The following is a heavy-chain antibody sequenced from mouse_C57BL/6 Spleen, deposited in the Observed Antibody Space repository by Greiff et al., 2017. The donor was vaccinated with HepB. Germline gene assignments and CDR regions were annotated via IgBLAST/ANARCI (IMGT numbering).Heavy chain of an antibody. CDR3: TREGPFIQGNFDY. J-gene: IGHJ2*01. V-gene: IGHV1-15*01. CDR1: GYTFTDYE. D-gene: IGHD1-1*01. Sequence: QVQLQQSGAELVRPGASVTLSCTASGYTFTDYEMHWVKQTPVHGLEWIGAIDPETGGTAYNQKFKGKAILTADKSSSTAYMELRSLTSEDSAVYYCTREGPFIQGNFDYWGQGTTLTVSS. CDR2: IDPETGGT.